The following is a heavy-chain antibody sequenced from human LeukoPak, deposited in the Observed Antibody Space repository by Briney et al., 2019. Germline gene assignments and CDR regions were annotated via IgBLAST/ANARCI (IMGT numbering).Heavy chain of an antibody. CDR3: ARENSSGWYGGFDY. V-gene: IGHV4-59*01. Sequence: PSETLSLTCSVSGGSISGYYWSWIRQTPGKGLEWIAYVYETGGTKYNPSLKSRVTISQDTSRNQFSLKLASVTAADTAVYYCARENSSGWYGGFDYWGQGSLVTVSS. D-gene: IGHD6-19*01. J-gene: IGHJ4*02. CDR1: GGSISGYY. CDR2: VYETGGT.